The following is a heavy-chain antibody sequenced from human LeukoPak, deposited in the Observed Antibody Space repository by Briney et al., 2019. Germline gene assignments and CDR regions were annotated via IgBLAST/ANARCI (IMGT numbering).Heavy chain of an antibody. D-gene: IGHD3-10*01. CDR3: TRGGEEPFDY. Sequence: PGGSLRLSRAGPGFTYTRFWMHWVRQAPGKGLVWVDGIIVERTTKSYAGSVEGRITSSKDENTLYLQMNHLRVDDTAVDYCTRGGEEPFDYWGQGTLVTASS. V-gene: IGHV3-74*01. CDR1: GFTYTRFW. CDR2: IIVERTTK. J-gene: IGHJ4*02.